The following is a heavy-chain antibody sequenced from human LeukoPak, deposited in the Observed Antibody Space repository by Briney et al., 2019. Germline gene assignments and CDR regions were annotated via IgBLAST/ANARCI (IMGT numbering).Heavy chain of an antibody. D-gene: IGHD3-10*01. Sequence: PSETLSLTCTVSGGSISSSSYYWGWIRQPPGKGLEWIGSIYYSGSTYYNPSLKSRVTISVDTSKNQFSLKLSSVTAADTAVYYCARNNPNYGSGSYSYWGQGTLVTVSS. CDR3: ARNNPNYGSGSYSY. CDR1: GGSISSSSYY. CDR2: IYYSGST. V-gene: IGHV4-39*07. J-gene: IGHJ4*02.